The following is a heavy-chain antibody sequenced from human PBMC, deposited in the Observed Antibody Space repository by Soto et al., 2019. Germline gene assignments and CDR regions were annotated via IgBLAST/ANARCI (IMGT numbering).Heavy chain of an antibody. CDR2: IYYSGST. CDR1: GGSISSSSYY. V-gene: IGHV4-39*01. CDR3: ARRGDYYDSSGLFDY. J-gene: IGHJ4*02. Sequence: SETLSLTCTVSGGSISSSSYYWGWIRQPPGKGLEWIGSIYYSGSTYYNPSLKSRVTISVDTSKNQFSLKLSSVTAADTAVYYCARRGDYYDSSGLFDYWGQGTLVTVSS. D-gene: IGHD3-22*01.